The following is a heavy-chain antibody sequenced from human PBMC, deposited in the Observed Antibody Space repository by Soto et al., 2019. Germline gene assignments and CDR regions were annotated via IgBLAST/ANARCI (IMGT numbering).Heavy chain of an antibody. V-gene: IGHV3-15*05. J-gene: IGHJ6*02. CDR2: IKSKTDGGTT. Sequence: EVQLVESGGGLVKPGGSLRLSCAASGFTFSNAWMSWVRQAPGKGLEWVGRIKSKTDGGTTDYAAPVKGRFTISRDNAKNSLYLQMNSLRAEDTALYYCAKEGLAAGSFGRGMDVWGQGTTVTVSS. CDR1: GFTFSNAW. D-gene: IGHD3-3*02. CDR3: AKEGLAAGSFGRGMDV.